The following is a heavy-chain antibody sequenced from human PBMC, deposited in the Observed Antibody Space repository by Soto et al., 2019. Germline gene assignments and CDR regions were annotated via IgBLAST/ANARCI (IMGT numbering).Heavy chain of an antibody. V-gene: IGHV1-69*14. CDR3: VRVVAITGYPDI. J-gene: IGHJ4*02. CDR2: IVPTVDTS. Sequence: QVQLVQSGAEVRQPASSVKVSCKTSGATFSSYAITWVRQAPGQGLEWMGGIVPTVDTSTYAQKFQGRVTITADKFTNTVYMELSSLRSDDTAVYYWVRVVAITGYPDIWGQGTLVTVSS. CDR1: GATFSSYA. D-gene: IGHD5-12*01.